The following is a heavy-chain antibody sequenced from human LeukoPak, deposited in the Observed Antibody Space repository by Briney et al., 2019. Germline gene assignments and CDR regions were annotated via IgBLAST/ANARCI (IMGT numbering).Heavy chain of an antibody. V-gene: IGHV3-33*08. Sequence: PGGSLRLSCAASGFTVRSNYMSWVRQAPGKGLEWVAVIWYDGSNKYYADSVKGRFTISRDNAKNSLYLQMNSLRAEDTAVYYCARVKVPAALFDYWGQGTLVTVSS. CDR3: ARVKVPAALFDY. D-gene: IGHD2-2*01. CDR1: GFTVRSNY. J-gene: IGHJ4*02. CDR2: IWYDGSNK.